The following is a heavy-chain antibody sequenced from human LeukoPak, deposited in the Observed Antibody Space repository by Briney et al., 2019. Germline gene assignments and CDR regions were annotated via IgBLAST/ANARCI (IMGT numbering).Heavy chain of an antibody. CDR2: ISAYNGNT. Sequence: ASVKVSCKASGHTFTSYGISWVRQAPGQGLEWMGWISAYNGNTNYAQKLQGRVTMTTDTSTSTAYMELRSLRSDDTAVYYCARDSVGATSEDYWGQGTLVTVSS. CDR1: GHTFTSYG. CDR3: ARDSVGATSEDY. J-gene: IGHJ4*02. D-gene: IGHD1-26*01. V-gene: IGHV1-18*01.